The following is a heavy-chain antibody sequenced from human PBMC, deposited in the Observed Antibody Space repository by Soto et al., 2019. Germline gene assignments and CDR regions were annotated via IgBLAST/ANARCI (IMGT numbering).Heavy chain of an antibody. J-gene: IGHJ4*02. Sequence: QVQLVQSGAEVKKPGASVKVSCKASGYTFTSYGISWVRQAPGQGLEWMGWISAYNGNTNYAKKLQGRVTMTTDTSRSTAYRELRSLRSDDPAVYSCAREYYYGSRGAYWGQGTLVTVSS. V-gene: IGHV1-18*01. CDR3: AREYYYGSRGAY. CDR1: GYTFTSYG. CDR2: ISAYNGNT. D-gene: IGHD3-10*01.